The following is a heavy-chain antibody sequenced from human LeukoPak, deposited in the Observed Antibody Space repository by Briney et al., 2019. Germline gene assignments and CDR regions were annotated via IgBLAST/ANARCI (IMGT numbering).Heavy chain of an antibody. V-gene: IGHV1-69*04. CDR1: GGTFSSYA. D-gene: IGHD3-22*01. CDR2: IIPILGIA. J-gene: IGHJ1*01. Sequence: ASVKVSCKASGGTFSSYAISWVRQAPGQGLEWMGRIIPILGIANYAQKFQGRVTITADKSTSTAYMELSSLRSEDTAVYYCARVDYYGSSGYLYFQHWGQGTLVTVSS. CDR3: ARVDYYGSSGYLYFQH.